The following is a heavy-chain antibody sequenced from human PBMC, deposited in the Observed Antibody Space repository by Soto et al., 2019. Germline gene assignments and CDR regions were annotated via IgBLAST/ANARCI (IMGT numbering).Heavy chain of an antibody. J-gene: IGHJ5*02. CDR2: ISGSGDYT. CDR3: AKDSRSQPQGWFDP. D-gene: IGHD2-15*01. CDR1: GFTFSSYA. V-gene: IGHV3-23*01. Sequence: EVQLLESGGGLVQPGESLRLSCAASGFTFSSYAMTWVRQAPGKGLEWVSSISGSGDYTYFADSVKGRFSISRDNSKDTLYLQMSSLRVADTAIYYCAKDSRSQPQGWFDPWGQGTLVTVSS.